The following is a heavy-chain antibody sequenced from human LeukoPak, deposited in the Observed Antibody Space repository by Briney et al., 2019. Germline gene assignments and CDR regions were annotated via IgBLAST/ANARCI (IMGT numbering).Heavy chain of an antibody. CDR2: IYYSGST. V-gene: IGHV4-59*01. Sequence: SETLSLTCSVSGTSFSNDYWSWIRQPPGKGLEWIGYIYYSGSTNYNPSLKSRVTISVDTSKNQFSLKLSSVTAADTAVYYCARLPYCSSTSCYGGAFDIWGQGTMDTVSS. J-gene: IGHJ3*02. D-gene: IGHD2-2*01. CDR3: ARLPYCSSTSCYGGAFDI. CDR1: GTSFSNDY.